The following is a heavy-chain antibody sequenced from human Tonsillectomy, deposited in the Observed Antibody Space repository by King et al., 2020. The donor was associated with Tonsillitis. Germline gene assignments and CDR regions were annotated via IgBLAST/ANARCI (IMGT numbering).Heavy chain of an antibody. CDR3: ARGNIVVVTAEYYYYYYMDV. V-gene: IGHV4-34*01. D-gene: IGHD2-21*02. CDR1: GGSFSGYY. J-gene: IGHJ6*03. Sequence: VQLQQWGAGLLKPSETLSLTCAVYGGSFSGYYWSWIRQPPGKGLEWIGEINHSGSTNYNPSLKSRFTISVDTSKNQFSLKLGSVTAADTAVYYCARGNIVVVTAEYYYYYYMDVWGKGTTVTVSS. CDR2: INHSGST.